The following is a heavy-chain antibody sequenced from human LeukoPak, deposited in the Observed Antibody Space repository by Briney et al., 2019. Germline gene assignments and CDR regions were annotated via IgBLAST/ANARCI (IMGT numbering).Heavy chain of an antibody. CDR1: GFTFSSYA. CDR3: AKATVPHLIAVADWFDP. J-gene: IGHJ5*02. D-gene: IGHD6-19*01. V-gene: IGHV3-23*01. Sequence: HPGGSLRLSCAASGFTFSSYAMSWVRQAPGKGLEWVSAISGSGGSTYYADSVKGRFTISRDNSKNTLYLQMNSLRAEDTAVYYCAKATVPHLIAVADWFDPWGQGTLVTVSS. CDR2: ISGSGGST.